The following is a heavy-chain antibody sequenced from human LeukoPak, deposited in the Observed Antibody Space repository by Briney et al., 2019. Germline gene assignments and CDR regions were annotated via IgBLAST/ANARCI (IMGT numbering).Heavy chain of an antibody. V-gene: IGHV3-23*01. CDR3: AKDLKAAAGTWFDP. D-gene: IGHD6-13*01. J-gene: IGHJ5*02. Sequence: GGSLRLSCAASGFTFSSYAMSWVPQAPGTGLEWVSAISGSGGRTYYANSVKGRFTISRDNSKNTLYLQMNSLRAEDTAVYYCAKDLKAAAGTWFDPWGQGTLVTVSS. CDR1: GFTFSSYA. CDR2: ISGSGGRT.